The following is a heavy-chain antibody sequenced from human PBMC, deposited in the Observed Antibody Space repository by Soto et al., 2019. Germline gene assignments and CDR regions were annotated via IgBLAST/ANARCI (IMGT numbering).Heavy chain of an antibody. D-gene: IGHD3-10*02. J-gene: IGHJ3*02. Sequence: QVQLQESGPGLVKPSGTLSLTCAVSGVSISIPNWWAWVRQAPGKGLEWIGEIDHSGTTKYNPSLNIRVTISLDRAKNQCSLRLTSVAAADTAVYFCARGKCSAFDIWGQGTMVTVSS. CDR3: ARGKCSAFDI. V-gene: IGHV4-4*02. CDR2: IDHSGTT. CDR1: GVSISIPNW.